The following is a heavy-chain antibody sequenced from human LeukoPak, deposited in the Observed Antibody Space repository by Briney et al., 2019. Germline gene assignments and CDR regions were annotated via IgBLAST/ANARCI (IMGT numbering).Heavy chain of an antibody. Sequence: GGSLRLSCAASGFTVSSNYMSWVCQAPGKGLEWVSVIYSGGSTYYADSVKGRFTISRDNSKNTLYLQMNSLRAEDTAVYYCARAGEDGGRFYYYYYMDVWGKGTTVTVSS. CDR2: IYSGGST. J-gene: IGHJ6*03. V-gene: IGHV3-53*01. CDR3: ARAGEDGGRFYYYYYMDV. D-gene: IGHD4-23*01. CDR1: GFTVSSNY.